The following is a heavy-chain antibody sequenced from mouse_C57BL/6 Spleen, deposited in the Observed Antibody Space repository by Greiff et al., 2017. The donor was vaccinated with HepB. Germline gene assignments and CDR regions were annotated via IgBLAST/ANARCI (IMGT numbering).Heavy chain of an antibody. CDR2: INSDGGST. J-gene: IGHJ4*01. V-gene: IGHV5-2*01. Sequence: EVQRVESGGGLVQPGESLKLSCESNAYEFPSHDMSWVRKTPEKRLELVAAINSDGGSTYYPDTMERRFIIARDNTKKTLYLQMSSLRSEDTALYYCARYGNYGAMDYWGQGTSVTVSS. CDR3: ARYGNYGAMDY. D-gene: IGHD2-10*02. CDR1: AYEFPSHD.